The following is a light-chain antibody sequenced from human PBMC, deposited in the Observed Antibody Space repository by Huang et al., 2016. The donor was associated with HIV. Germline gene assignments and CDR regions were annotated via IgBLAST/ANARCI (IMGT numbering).Light chain of an antibody. Sequence: IVMTQSPATLSVSPGESVTLSCRANRSVSSNLAWYQQRPGQAPRLLIYGSSTRAPGIPARFSGSGAGTDFSLTISSLQSEDFALYYCHQYNNWRLSFGGGTRVDI. V-gene: IGKV3-15*01. CDR2: GSS. CDR1: RSVSSN. CDR3: HQYNNWRLS. J-gene: IGKJ4*01.